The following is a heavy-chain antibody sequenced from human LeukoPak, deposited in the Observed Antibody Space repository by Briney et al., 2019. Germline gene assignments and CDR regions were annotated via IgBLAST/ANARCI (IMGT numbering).Heavy chain of an antibody. V-gene: IGHV3-11*01. CDR2: ISSTGTTT. Sequence: SGGSLRLSCAASGFTFSDFYMNWIRQAPGKGPECISYISSTGTTTYYADFVKGRFTVSRDNAKNSLYLQMNSLRVEDTAVYYCAKSPAAPSDRSTWSRDCSDYWGQGTLVTVSS. J-gene: IGHJ4*02. CDR1: GFTFSDFY. D-gene: IGHD2/OR15-2a*01. CDR3: AKSPAAPSDRSTWSRDCSDY.